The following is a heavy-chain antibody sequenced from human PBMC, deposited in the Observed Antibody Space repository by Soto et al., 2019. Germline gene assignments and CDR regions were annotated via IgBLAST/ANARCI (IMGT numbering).Heavy chain of an antibody. CDR3: ARDGGSGSYTAAFDY. Sequence: GGSLRLSCAASGFTFSSYAMHWVRQAPGKGQEWVAVISYDGSNKYYADSVQGRFTISRDNSKNTLYLQMNSLRAEDTAVYYCARDGGSGSYTAAFDYWGQGTLVTVSS. CDR2: ISYDGSNK. CDR1: GFTFSSYA. D-gene: IGHD1-26*01. J-gene: IGHJ4*02. V-gene: IGHV3-30-3*01.